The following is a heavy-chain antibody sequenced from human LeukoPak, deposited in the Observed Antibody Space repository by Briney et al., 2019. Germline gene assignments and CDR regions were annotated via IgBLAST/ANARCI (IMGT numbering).Heavy chain of an antibody. V-gene: IGHV3-23*01. CDR2: ISGSGGST. J-gene: IGHJ5*02. D-gene: IGHD3-22*01. Sequence: GGSLRLSCAASGFTFSSYAMSWVRQAPGKGLEWVSGISGSGGSTYYADSVKGRFTISRDKSQNTLYLQMNSLRAEDTAIYYCARDVAEYYYDSSGPNWFDPWGQGTLVTVSS. CDR1: GFTFSSYA. CDR3: ARDVAEYYYDSSGPNWFDP.